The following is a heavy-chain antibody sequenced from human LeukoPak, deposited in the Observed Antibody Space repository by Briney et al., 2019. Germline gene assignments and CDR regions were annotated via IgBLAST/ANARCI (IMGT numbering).Heavy chain of an antibody. CDR2: IIPIFGTA. J-gene: IGHJ4*02. V-gene: IGHV1-69*05. D-gene: IGHD1-26*01. Sequence: SVKVSCKASGGTFSSYAISWVRQAPGQGLEWMGRIIPIFGTANYAQKFQGRVTITTDESTSTAYMELSSLRSKDTAVYYCARDRWAPSYFDYWGQGTLVTVSS. CDR1: GGTFSSYA. CDR3: ARDRWAPSYFDY.